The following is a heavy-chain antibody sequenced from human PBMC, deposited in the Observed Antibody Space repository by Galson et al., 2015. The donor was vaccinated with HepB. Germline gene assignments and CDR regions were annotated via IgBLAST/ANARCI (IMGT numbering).Heavy chain of an antibody. Sequence: SLRLSCAASGFTFSSYAMHWVRQAPGKGLEWVAVISYDGSNKYYADSVKGRFTISRDNSKNTLYLQMSSLRADDTAVYYCARDIGPMIVVIDAFDIWGQGTMVTVSS. CDR3: ARDIGPMIVVIDAFDI. D-gene: IGHD3-22*01. V-gene: IGHV3-30-3*01. CDR2: ISYDGSNK. J-gene: IGHJ3*02. CDR1: GFTFSSYA.